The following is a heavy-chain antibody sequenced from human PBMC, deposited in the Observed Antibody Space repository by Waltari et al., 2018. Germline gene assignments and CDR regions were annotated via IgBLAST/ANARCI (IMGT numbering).Heavy chain of an antibody. D-gene: IGHD3-22*01. CDR1: GGPFTSDS. Sequence: QVQLVQSGAEAKKPGSSVRVSCRASGGPFTSDSGNWVRPAPGQGLEWMGRIMPDISETKYAVKFQGRITITADQSTGTVYMEVRSLRSDDTAVYYCAGGDGGYYYHKMDVWGQGTTVTVSS. J-gene: IGHJ6*02. CDR3: AGGDGGYYYHKMDV. V-gene: IGHV1-69*02. CDR2: IMPDISET.